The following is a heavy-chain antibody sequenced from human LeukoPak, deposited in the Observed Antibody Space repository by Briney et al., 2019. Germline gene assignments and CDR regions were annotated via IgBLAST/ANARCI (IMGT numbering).Heavy chain of an antibody. CDR2: ISGSGGST. J-gene: IGHJ4*02. CDR3: AKDSSSWYLGRYFDY. Sequence: GGSLRLSCAASGFTFSSYAVSWVRQAPGKGLEWVSAISGSGGSTYYADSVKGRFTISRDNSKNTLYLQMNSLRAEDTAVYYCAKDSSSWYLGRYFDYWGQGTLVTVSS. CDR1: GFTFSSYA. V-gene: IGHV3-23*01. D-gene: IGHD6-13*01.